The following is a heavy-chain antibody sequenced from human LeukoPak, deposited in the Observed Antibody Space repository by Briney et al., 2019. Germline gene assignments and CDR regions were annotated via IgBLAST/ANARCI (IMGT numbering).Heavy chain of an antibody. D-gene: IGHD3-16*01. Sequence: GGSLRLSCSASGFTFNSYPVHWVRQAAGKGLGYVSGISRNGGSTYYADSVKDRFTTSRDNTKNTLYLQMSNLRAEDTAVYYCVKESGFMAAPNSAFDIWGQGTMVTVSS. CDR2: ISRNGGST. CDR1: GFTFNSYP. CDR3: VKESGFMAAPNSAFDI. J-gene: IGHJ3*02. V-gene: IGHV3-64D*06.